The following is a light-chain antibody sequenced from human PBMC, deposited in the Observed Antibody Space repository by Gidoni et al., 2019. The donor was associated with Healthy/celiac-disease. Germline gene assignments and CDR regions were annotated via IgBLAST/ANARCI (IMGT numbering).Light chain of an antibody. Sequence: DIVLTQSPGTLSLSPGERATLSCRASQSVSSSYLAWYQQKPGQAPRLLIYGASSRATGIPDRFSGSGSGTDFTLTISRLEPEDFAVYYCQQYGKTFGQXTKLEIK. CDR2: GAS. CDR3: QQYGKT. V-gene: IGKV3-20*01. J-gene: IGKJ2*01. CDR1: QSVSSSY.